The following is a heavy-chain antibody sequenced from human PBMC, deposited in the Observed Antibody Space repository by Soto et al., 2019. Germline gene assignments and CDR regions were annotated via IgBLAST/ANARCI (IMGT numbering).Heavy chain of an antibody. CDR2: ISAYNGNT. CDR3: ARGTTVTTYYYYYYYMDV. CDR1: GGTFSRCS. V-gene: IGHV1-18*01. D-gene: IGHD4-4*01. Sequence: ASVKVSCKASGGTFSRCSISWVRQAPGQGLEWMGWISAYNGNTNYAQKLQGRVTMTTDTSTSTAYMELRSLRSDDTAVYYCARGTTVTTYYYYYYYMDVWGKGTTVTVSS. J-gene: IGHJ6*03.